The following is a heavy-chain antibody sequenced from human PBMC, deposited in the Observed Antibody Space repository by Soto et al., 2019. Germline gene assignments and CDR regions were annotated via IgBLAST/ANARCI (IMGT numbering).Heavy chain of an antibody. V-gene: IGHV4-39*01. Sequence: SETLFLTCTVSGGSISTSSDYWGWIRQPPGKGLEWIGSIYYSGSTYYNPSLKSRATISVDTSKNQFSLKLSSVPAADTAVYYCARHSVAGYCSGGSCYSEAWFDPWGQGTLVTVSS. D-gene: IGHD2-15*01. J-gene: IGHJ5*02. CDR3: ARHSVAGYCSGGSCYSEAWFDP. CDR1: GGSISTSSDY. CDR2: IYYSGST.